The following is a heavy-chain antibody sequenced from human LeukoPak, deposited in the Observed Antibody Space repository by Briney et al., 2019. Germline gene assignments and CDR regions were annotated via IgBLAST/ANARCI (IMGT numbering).Heavy chain of an antibody. Sequence: PGGSLRLSCVASGFTFSSYGIHWVRQAPGKGLEWVAVIWYDGSYKYYADSVKGRFTISRDNSKNTLYLQMNSLRAEDTAVYYCARDREQQLNSPFDYWGQGTLVTVSS. CDR2: IWYDGSYK. D-gene: IGHD6-13*01. CDR1: GFTFSSYG. CDR3: ARDREQQLNSPFDY. J-gene: IGHJ4*02. V-gene: IGHV3-33*01.